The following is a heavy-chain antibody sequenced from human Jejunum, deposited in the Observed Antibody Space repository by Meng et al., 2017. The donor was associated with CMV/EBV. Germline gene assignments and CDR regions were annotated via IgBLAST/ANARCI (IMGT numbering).Heavy chain of an antibody. J-gene: IGHJ4*02. CDR1: FPGYY. Sequence: FPGYYMHWVRQAPGQGLEWMGWINPNSGGTNYAQKFQGRVTMTRDTSISTAYMELSRLRSDDTAVYYCARVLDIVVVPAAKWYYFDYWGQGTLVT. V-gene: IGHV1-2*02. CDR2: INPNSGGT. D-gene: IGHD2-2*01. CDR3: ARVLDIVVVPAAKWYYFDY.